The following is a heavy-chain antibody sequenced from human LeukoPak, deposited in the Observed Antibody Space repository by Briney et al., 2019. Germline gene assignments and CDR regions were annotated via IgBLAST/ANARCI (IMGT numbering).Heavy chain of an antibody. CDR1: VYTFTSYD. Sequence: GGSVKVSCKPSVYTFTSYDINSVRQATGQGREGRGWMNPNSGNTGYAQKFQGRVTMSRDMSIRAAYVELSRLRSDHTAVYYCARGKPWWELLYYYYGMDVWGQGTTVTVSS. CDR2: MNPNSGNT. CDR3: ARGKPWWELLYYYYGMDV. J-gene: IGHJ6*02. V-gene: IGHV1-8*01. D-gene: IGHD1-26*01.